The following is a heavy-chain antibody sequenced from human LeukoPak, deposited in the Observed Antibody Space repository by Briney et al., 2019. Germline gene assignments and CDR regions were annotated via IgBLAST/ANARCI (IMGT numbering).Heavy chain of an antibody. CDR1: GGSISGGDYY. Sequence: SETLSLTCTVSGGSISGGDYYWSWIRQPPGKGLEWIVYIYYSGSTYYNPSLKSRVTISVDTSKNQFSLKLSSVTAADTAVYYCARDQGYYYDSSGFPYGMDVWGQGTTVTVSS. CDR2: IYYSGST. CDR3: ARDQGYYYDSSGFPYGMDV. V-gene: IGHV4-30-4*01. J-gene: IGHJ6*02. D-gene: IGHD3-22*01.